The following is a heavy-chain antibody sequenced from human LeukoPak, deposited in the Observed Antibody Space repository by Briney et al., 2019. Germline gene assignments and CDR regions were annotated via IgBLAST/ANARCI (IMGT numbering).Heavy chain of an antibody. CDR2: ISGSENTI. CDR1: GFTFSRYE. J-gene: IGHJ3*02. CDR3: VRGHPDAFDI. V-gene: IGHV3-48*03. Sequence: GGSLRLSCAASGFTFSRYEMSWVRQAPGKGLEWISYISGSENTIVYADSVKGRFTISRDSAKNSLFLQMNSLRVEDRAVYYCVRGHPDAFDIWGQGTMVTVSS.